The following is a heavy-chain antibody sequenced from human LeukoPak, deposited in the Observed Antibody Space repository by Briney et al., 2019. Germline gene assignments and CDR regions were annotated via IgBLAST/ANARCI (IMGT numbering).Heavy chain of an antibody. V-gene: IGHV4-4*07. J-gene: IGHJ4*02. CDR1: GCSISNYY. Sequence: SGTLSLTCTVSGCSISNYYWNWIRQPPGKGLEWIGRIYSNGSPNHNPSLKRQITMSVDTSKNQFSLQLTSVTAADTAVYYCARGSGSYYHPFDYWGQGALVTVSS. D-gene: IGHD1-26*01. CDR2: IYSNGSP. CDR3: ARGSGSYYHPFDY.